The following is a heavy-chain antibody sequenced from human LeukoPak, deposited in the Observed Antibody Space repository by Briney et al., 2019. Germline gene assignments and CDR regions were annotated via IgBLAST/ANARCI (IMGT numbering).Heavy chain of an antibody. V-gene: IGHV3-30*18. CDR1: GFTFSSHG. D-gene: IGHD3-10*01. CDR3: AKRAPKEYYPMFDP. Sequence: SGGSLRLSCAASGFTFSSHGMHWVRQAPGKGLEWVAVISYDGSNKYYADSVKGRFTISRDNSKNTLYLQMNSLRAEDTAVYYCAKRAPKEYYPMFDPWGQGTLVTVSS. J-gene: IGHJ5*02. CDR2: ISYDGSNK.